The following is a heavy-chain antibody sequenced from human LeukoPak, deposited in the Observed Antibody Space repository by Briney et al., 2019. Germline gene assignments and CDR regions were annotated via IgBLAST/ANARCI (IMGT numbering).Heavy chain of an antibody. CDR2: IYYSGST. D-gene: IGHD5-24*01. V-gene: IGHV4-39*01. CDR1: GGSISSSSYY. Sequence: PSETLSLTCTVSGGSISSSSYYWGWIRQPPGKGLEWIGSIYYSGSTYYKPSLRSRVTISVDTSKSQFSLKLSSVTAADTAVYYCARHQGGDGYNYYYYYMDVWGKGTTVTVPS. J-gene: IGHJ6*03. CDR3: ARHQGGDGYNYYYYYMDV.